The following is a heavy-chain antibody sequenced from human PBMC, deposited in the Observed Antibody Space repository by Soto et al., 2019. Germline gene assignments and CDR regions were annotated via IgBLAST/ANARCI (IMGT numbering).Heavy chain of an antibody. J-gene: IGHJ3*02. V-gene: IGHV4-59*01. CDR1: GGSISSYY. CDR2: IYYSGRT. Sequence: QVQLQESGPGLVKPSETLSLTCTVSGGSISSYYWSWIRQPPGKGLEWIGYIYYSGRTNYNPSLTSRVNISVDTSKNQFSLKLSSVTAADTAVYYCARALILTGYYIHDAFDIWGQGTMVTVSS. CDR3: ARALILTGYYIHDAFDI. D-gene: IGHD3-9*01.